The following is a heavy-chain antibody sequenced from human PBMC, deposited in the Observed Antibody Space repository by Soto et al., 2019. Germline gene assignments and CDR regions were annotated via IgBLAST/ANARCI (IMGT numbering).Heavy chain of an antibody. CDR2: IIPIFGTA. V-gene: IGHV1-69*13. J-gene: IGHJ4*02. D-gene: IGHD3-22*01. CDR1: GGTFSGYA. Sequence: SVKVSCKASGGTFSGYAISWVRQAPGQGLEWMGGIIPIFGTANYAQKFQGRVTITADESTSTAYMELSSLRSEDTAVYYCARVYDSSGYYYERYFDYWGQGTLVTVSS. CDR3: ARVYDSSGYYYERYFDY.